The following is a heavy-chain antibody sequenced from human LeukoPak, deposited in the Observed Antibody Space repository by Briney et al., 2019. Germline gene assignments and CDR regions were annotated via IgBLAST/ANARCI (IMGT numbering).Heavy chain of an antibody. CDR1: GYTLTELS. CDR2: FDPEDGET. V-gene: IGHV1-24*01. D-gene: IGHD1-7*01. J-gene: IGHJ4*02. Sequence: ASVNVSCKVSGYTLTELSMHWVRQAPGKGLEWMGGFDPEDGETIYAQKFQGRVTMTEDTSTDTAYMELSSLRSEDTAVYYCATSPITGTTLECYFDYWGQGTLVTVSS. CDR3: ATSPITGTTLECYFDY.